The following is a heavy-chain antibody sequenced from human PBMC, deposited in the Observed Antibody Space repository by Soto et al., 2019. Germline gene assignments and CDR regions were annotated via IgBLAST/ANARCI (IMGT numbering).Heavy chain of an antibody. V-gene: IGHV3-33*01. J-gene: IGHJ4*02. Sequence: VQLVESGGGVVQPGRSLRLSCAASGFTFSSYGMHWVRQAPGKGLEWVAVIWYDGSNKYYADSVKGRFTISRDNSKNTLYLQMNSLRAEDTAVYYCARDGGSSWSFDYWGQGTLVTVSS. CDR3: ARDGGSSWSFDY. CDR1: GFTFSSYG. CDR2: IWYDGSNK. D-gene: IGHD6-13*01.